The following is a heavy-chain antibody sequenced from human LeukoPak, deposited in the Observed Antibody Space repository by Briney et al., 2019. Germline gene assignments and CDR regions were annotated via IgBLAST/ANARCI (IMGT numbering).Heavy chain of an antibody. D-gene: IGHD2/OR15-2a*01. V-gene: IGHV3-23*01. Sequence: GGSLRLSCAVSGFTFSSYAMSWVRQAPGKGLEWVSTISGSGGSPYYADSVKGRFTISRDDSKNTLYLQMNSLRAEGTAVYYCAKTLVMTAYYYYGMDVWGQGTTVTVSS. CDR2: ISGSGGSP. CDR3: AKTLVMTAYYYYGMDV. CDR1: GFTFSSYA. J-gene: IGHJ6*02.